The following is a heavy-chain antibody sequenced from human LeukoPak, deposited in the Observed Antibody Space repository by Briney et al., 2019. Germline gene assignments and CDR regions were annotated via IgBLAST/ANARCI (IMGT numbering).Heavy chain of an antibody. J-gene: IGHJ6*02. Sequence: GGSLRLSCAASGFTFTTYWMHWVRQAPGKGLVWVSHINSDGSITSYADSVKGRFTISRDNAKNTLYLQMNSPRAEDTAVYYCARDAVDTANAVWGQGTTVTVSS. CDR2: INSDGSIT. CDR1: GFTFTTYW. D-gene: IGHD5-18*01. V-gene: IGHV3-74*01. CDR3: ARDAVDTANAV.